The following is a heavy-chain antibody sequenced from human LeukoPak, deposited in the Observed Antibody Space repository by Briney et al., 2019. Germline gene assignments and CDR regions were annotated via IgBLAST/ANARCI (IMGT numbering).Heavy chain of an antibody. D-gene: IGHD3-9*01. Sequence: GGSLRLSCVASGFTFSSYGMHWVRQAPGKGLEWVAVISYDGSNKYYADSVKGRFTISRDNSKNTLYLQMNSLRAEDTAVYYCVSAVLRYFDWLFGTDYWGQGTLVTVSS. V-gene: IGHV3-30*03. J-gene: IGHJ4*02. CDR1: GFTFSSYG. CDR3: VSAVLRYFDWLFGTDY. CDR2: ISYDGSNK.